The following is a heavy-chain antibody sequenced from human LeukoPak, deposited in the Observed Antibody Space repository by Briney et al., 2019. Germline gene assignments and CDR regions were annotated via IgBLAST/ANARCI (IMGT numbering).Heavy chain of an antibody. D-gene: IGHD1-26*01. V-gene: IGHV1-69*06. Sequence: SVKVSCKASGGTFSSYAISWVRQAPGQGLEWMGGIIPIFGTANYAQKFQGRVTITADKSTSTAYMELSSLRSEDTAVYYCLGGSYYYYGMDVWGQGTRSPSP. CDR2: IIPIFGTA. CDR1: GGTFSSYA. J-gene: IGHJ6*02. CDR3: LGGSYYYYGMDV.